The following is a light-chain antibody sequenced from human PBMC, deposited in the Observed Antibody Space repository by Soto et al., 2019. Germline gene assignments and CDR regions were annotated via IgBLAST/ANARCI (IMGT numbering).Light chain of an antibody. V-gene: IGKV1-8*01. CDR1: QGISSY. Sequence: AIRMTQSPSSLSASTGDRVTITCRASQGISSYLAWYQQKPGKAPNLLIYGASTLQSGVPSRFSGSGSGTEFALTISCLQSEDFATYYCQQYYSYPFTFGPGTKVNI. CDR3: QQYYSYPFT. J-gene: IGKJ3*01. CDR2: GAS.